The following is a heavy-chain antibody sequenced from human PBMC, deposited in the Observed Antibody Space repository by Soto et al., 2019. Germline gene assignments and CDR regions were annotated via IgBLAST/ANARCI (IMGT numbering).Heavy chain of an antibody. CDR3: ARESGGTTAALDYYYFYMDV. Sequence: QVQLVQSGAEVKKPGASVRVSCKASGYSFSAYYIHWMRQAPGQGLEWRGWINPNSGGTKFAQKFQGWVTMTRDTSISTAYMELSRLKSDDTAVYFCARESGGTTAALDYYYFYMDVWGKGTTVTVSS. CDR2: INPNSGGT. V-gene: IGHV1-2*04. D-gene: IGHD4-17*01. J-gene: IGHJ6*03. CDR1: GYSFSAYY.